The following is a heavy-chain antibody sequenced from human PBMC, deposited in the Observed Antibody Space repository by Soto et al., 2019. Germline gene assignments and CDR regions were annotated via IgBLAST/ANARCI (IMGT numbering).Heavy chain of an antibody. J-gene: IGHJ6*02. CDR2: ISAYNGNT. D-gene: IGHD3-3*01. Sequence: ASVKVSCKASGYTFTSYGISWVRQAPGQGLEWMGWISAYNGNTNYAQKLQGRVTMTTDTSTSTAYMELRSLRSDDTAVYYCARGFYDFWSGYRGYYYYYGMDVWGQGTTVPVSS. CDR3: ARGFYDFWSGYRGYYYYYGMDV. V-gene: IGHV1-18*01. CDR1: GYTFTSYG.